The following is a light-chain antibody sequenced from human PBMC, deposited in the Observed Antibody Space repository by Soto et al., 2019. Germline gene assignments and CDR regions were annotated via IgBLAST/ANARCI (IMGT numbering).Light chain of an antibody. CDR3: SSYTSSRTLV. CDR1: SSDVGAYNY. CDR2: EVS. V-gene: IGLV2-14*01. Sequence: QSALTQPASVSGSPGQSITISCTGTSSDVGAYNYVSWYQQHPGKAPKLMIYEVSNRPSGVSHRFSGSKSDNTASLTISGLQTDDAADYYCSSYTSSRTLVFGTGTKVTVL. J-gene: IGLJ1*01.